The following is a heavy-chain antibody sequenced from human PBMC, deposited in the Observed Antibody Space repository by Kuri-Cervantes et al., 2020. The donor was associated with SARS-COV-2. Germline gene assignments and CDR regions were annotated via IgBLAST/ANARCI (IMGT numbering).Heavy chain of an antibody. CDR2: IYYSGST. Sequence: GSLRLSCTVSGGSISSSSYYWGWIRQPPGKGLEWIGSIYYSGSTYYNPSLKSRVTISVDTSKNQFSLKLSSVTAADTAVYYCARARVGSSRPVDYWGQGTRVTCYS. D-gene: IGHD6-13*01. CDR1: GGSISSSSYY. V-gene: IGHV4-39*01. CDR3: ARARVGSSRPVDY. J-gene: IGHJ4*02.